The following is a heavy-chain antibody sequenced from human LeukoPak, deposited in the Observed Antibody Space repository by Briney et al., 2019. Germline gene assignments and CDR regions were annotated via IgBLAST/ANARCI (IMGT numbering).Heavy chain of an antibody. J-gene: IGHJ4*02. CDR1: GFTFSSYA. D-gene: IGHD5-24*01. V-gene: IGHV3-23*01. CDR2: ISGGGGST. Sequence: PGGSLGLSCAASGFTFSSYAMSWVREAPGKGLEWVSAISGGGGSTYYADSVKGRFTISRDNSKNTLYLQMHSLRAEDTAVYYCARDTPSRRDGYDLDYWGQGTLVTVSS. CDR3: ARDTPSRRDGYDLDY.